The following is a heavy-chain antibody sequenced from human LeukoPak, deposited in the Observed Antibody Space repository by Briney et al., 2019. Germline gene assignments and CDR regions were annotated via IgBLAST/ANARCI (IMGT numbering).Heavy chain of an antibody. D-gene: IGHD6-13*01. CDR3: ARLYRGYSSSWTGNY. J-gene: IGHJ4*02. V-gene: IGHV1-8*01. CDR1: GYTFTSYD. CDR2: MNPNSGNT. Sequence: WASVKVSCKASGYTFTSYDINWVRQATGQGLEWMGWMNPNSGNTGYAQKFQGRVTMTRDTSTSTVYMELSSLRSEDTAVYYCARLYRGYSSSWTGNYWGQGTLVTVSS.